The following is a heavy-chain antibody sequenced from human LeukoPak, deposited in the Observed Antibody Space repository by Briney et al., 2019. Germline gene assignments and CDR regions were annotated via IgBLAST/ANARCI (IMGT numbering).Heavy chain of an antibody. V-gene: IGHV3-21*03. J-gene: IGHJ4*02. D-gene: IGHD6-19*01. CDR2: ISSSSSYI. Sequence: PGGSLRLSCAASGFTFSSYSMNWVRQAPGKGLEWVSSISSSSSYIYYADSVKGRFTISRDNAKNSLYLQMNSLKTEDTAVYYCTRDDGGWYRFDDYWGQGTLVTVSS. CDR1: GFTFSSYS. CDR3: TRDDGGWYRFDDY.